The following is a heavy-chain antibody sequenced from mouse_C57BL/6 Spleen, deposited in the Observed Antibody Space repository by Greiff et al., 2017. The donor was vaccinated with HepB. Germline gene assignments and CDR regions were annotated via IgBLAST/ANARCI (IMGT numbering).Heavy chain of an antibody. Sequence: EVQRVESGGDLVKPGGSLKLSCAASGFTFSSYGMSWVRQTPDKRLEWVATISSGGSYTYYPDSVKGRFTISRDNAKNTLYLQMSSLKSEDTAMYYCARRGGSHYFDYWGQGTTLTVSS. CDR1: GFTFSSYG. CDR3: ARRGGSHYFDY. D-gene: IGHD1-1*01. CDR2: ISSGGSYT. J-gene: IGHJ2*01. V-gene: IGHV5-6*01.